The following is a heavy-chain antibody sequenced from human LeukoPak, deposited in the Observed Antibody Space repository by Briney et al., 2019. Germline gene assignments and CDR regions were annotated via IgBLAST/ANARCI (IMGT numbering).Heavy chain of an antibody. CDR3: ARLGYCSGGSCYYYYYMDV. CDR1: GVSMSSSSYY. D-gene: IGHD2-15*01. V-gene: IGHV4-39*07. CDR2: VYYSGTT. J-gene: IGHJ6*03. Sequence: SETLSLTCTVSGVSMSSSSYYWAWIRQSPGKGLEWIGSVYYSGTTHYESSLKSRVTISVDTSKNQFSLKLRSVTAADTAAYYCARLGYCSGGSCYYYYYMDVWGKGTTVTVSS.